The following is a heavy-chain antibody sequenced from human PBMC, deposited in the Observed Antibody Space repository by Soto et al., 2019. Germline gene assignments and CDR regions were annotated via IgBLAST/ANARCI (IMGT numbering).Heavy chain of an antibody. CDR2: LSYDGSDK. D-gene: IGHD2-15*01. V-gene: IGHV3-30*18. CDR3: AKDPAENCSGGSCYGFKVDY. Sequence: PGGSLRLSCAASGFTFSSYGMHWVRQAPGKGLEWVAVLSYDGSDKYYADSVKGRFTISRDNSKNTLYLQMNSLRAEDTAVYYWAKDPAENCSGGSCYGFKVDYWGQGTQVTVSS. CDR1: GFTFSSYG. J-gene: IGHJ4*02.